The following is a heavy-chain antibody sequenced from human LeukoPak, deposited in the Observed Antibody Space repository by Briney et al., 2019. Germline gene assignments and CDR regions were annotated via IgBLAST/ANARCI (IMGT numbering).Heavy chain of an antibody. Sequence: PSETLSLTCTVSGYSISSGYYWGWIRQPPGKGLEWIGSIYHSGSTYYNPSLKSRVTISVDTPKNQFSLKLSSVTAADTAVYYCARVGYCSGGSCYYADYWGQGTLVTVSS. D-gene: IGHD2-15*01. CDR2: IYHSGST. V-gene: IGHV4-38-2*02. CDR1: GYSISSGYY. J-gene: IGHJ4*02. CDR3: ARVGYCSGGSCYYADY.